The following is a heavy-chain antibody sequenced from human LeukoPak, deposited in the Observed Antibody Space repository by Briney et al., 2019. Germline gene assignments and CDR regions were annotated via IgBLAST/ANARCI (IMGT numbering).Heavy chain of an antibody. Sequence: GGSLRLSCAASGFPFSSYWMSWVRQAPGKGLEWLANIKQDGSDKYYVDSVKGRFTISRDNAKNSLNLQLNSLRADDTAVYYCARLTGKTGFDYWGQGTLVTVSS. D-gene: IGHD1-1*01. CDR2: IKQDGSDK. CDR1: GFPFSSYW. CDR3: ARLTGKTGFDY. J-gene: IGHJ4*02. V-gene: IGHV3-7*01.